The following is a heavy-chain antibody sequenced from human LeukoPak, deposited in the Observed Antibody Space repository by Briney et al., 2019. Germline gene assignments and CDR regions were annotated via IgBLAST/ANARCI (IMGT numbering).Heavy chain of an antibody. D-gene: IGHD6-13*01. CDR3: ARDHYSRNDH. V-gene: IGHV3-48*02. Sequence: GGSLRLSCAASGFTFSTYSMTWVRQAPGKGLEWVSYISGSSSTIYYAGSVKGRFTISRDNAKNSVYLQMNSLRDDDTALYYCARDHYSRNDHWGQGTLVSVSS. CDR2: ISGSSSTI. CDR1: GFTFSTYS. J-gene: IGHJ4*02.